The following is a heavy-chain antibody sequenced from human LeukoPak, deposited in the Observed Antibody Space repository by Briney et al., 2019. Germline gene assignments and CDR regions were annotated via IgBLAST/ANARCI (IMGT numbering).Heavy chain of an antibody. CDR1: GFMFNNFG. Sequence: PGGSLRLSCTASGFMFNNFGMHWVRQAPGKGLEWVAVIWYDGSTKYYADSVKGRFTISRDNSKNTLYLQMNSLRAEDTAVYYCAKDFPRDGYALDHDAFDIWGQGTMATVSS. J-gene: IGHJ3*02. D-gene: IGHD5-24*01. V-gene: IGHV3-30*02. CDR2: IWYDGSTK. CDR3: AKDFPRDGYALDHDAFDI.